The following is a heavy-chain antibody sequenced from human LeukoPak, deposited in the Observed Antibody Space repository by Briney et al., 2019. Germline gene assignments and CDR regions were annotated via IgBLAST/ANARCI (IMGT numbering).Heavy chain of an antibody. Sequence: GGSLQISCQGSGSNFTSYWIGGVRPLPGKGLEGMGIIYPGDFDTRYSPSFQGQVTISADKSISTAYLQWSSLKASDTAMYYCARTVGPPHNWFDPWGQGTLVTVSS. J-gene: IGHJ5*02. CDR2: IYPGDFDT. D-gene: IGHD4-23*01. V-gene: IGHV5-51*01. CDR1: GSNFTSYW. CDR3: ARTVGPPHNWFDP.